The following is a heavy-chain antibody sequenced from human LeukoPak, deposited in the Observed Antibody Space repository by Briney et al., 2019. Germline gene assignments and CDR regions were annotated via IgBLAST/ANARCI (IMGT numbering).Heavy chain of an antibody. CDR3: ARQVLSSGYYLIDY. CDR1: GGSISSYY. Sequence: PSETLSLTCTVSGGSISSYYWSWIRQPPGKGLEWIGYIYYSGSTNYNPSLKSRVTISVDTSKNQFSLKLSSVTAADTAMYYCARQVLSSGYYLIDYWGQGTLVTVSS. CDR2: IYYSGST. J-gene: IGHJ4*02. D-gene: IGHD3-22*01. V-gene: IGHV4-59*08.